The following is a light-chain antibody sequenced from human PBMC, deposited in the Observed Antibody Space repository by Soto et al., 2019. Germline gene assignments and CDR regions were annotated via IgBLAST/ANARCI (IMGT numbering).Light chain of an antibody. V-gene: IGLV1-36*01. Sequence: QSVLAQPPSVSGAPRQRVTISCFGSSSNVGNNAVNWYQQLPGKAPKLLIYSDDLLPSGVSDRFSGSKSGTSASLAISGLQAEDEADYYCAVWDDSLNGPVFGGGTKLTVL. CDR3: AVWDDSLNGPV. CDR2: SDD. CDR1: SSNVGNNA. J-gene: IGLJ2*01.